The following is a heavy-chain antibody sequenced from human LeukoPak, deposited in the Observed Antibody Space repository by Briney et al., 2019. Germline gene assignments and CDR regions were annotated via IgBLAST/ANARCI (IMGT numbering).Heavy chain of an antibody. V-gene: IGHV3-30*04. CDR1: GFTFSSYA. CDR3: AFGSYGFKSAFDI. CDR2: ISYDGSNK. J-gene: IGHJ3*02. D-gene: IGHD5-18*01. Sequence: GGSLRLSCAASGFTFSSYAMHWVRQAPGKGLEWVAVISYDGSNKYYADSVKGRFTISRDNSKNTLYLQMNSLRAEDTAVYYCAFGSYGFKSAFDIWGQGTMVTVSS.